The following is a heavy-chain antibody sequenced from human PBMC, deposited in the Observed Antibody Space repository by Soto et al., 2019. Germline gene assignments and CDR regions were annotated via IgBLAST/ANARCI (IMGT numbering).Heavy chain of an antibody. D-gene: IGHD3-22*01. CDR2: VSGRGDST. CDR3: AKGLDSSTYYWTDF. J-gene: IGHJ4*02. CDR1: VFPFGANA. V-gene: IGHV3-23*01. Sequence: GGSLRLSCVVSVFPFGANAMSWVRQAPGKGLEWVSVVSGRGDSTYYADAVKGRFTIARDNSKNTLYLQMSSLRAEDTAVYYCAKGLDSSTYYWTDFWGQGTLVTVSS.